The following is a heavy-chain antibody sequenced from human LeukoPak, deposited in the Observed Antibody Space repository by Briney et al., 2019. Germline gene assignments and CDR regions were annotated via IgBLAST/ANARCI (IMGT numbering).Heavy chain of an antibody. CDR2: IYSGGST. J-gene: IGHJ4*02. CDR1: GFTFSSYA. V-gene: IGHV3-53*01. D-gene: IGHD3-16*01. Sequence: GSLRLSCAASGFTFSSYAMSWVRQAPGKGLEWVSVIYSGGSTYYADSVKGRFTISRDNSKNTLYLQMNSLRAEDPAVYYWARGGGDYWGQGTLVTVSS. CDR3: ARGGGDY.